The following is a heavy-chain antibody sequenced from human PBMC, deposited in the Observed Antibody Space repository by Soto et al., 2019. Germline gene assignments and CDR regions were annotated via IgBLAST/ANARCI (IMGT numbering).Heavy chain of an antibody. V-gene: IGHV3-33*08. CDR1: GLSPNNYR. CDR3: ARESPHYYDSSGPGAFDI. D-gene: IGHD3-22*01. CDR2: IWYDGSNK. J-gene: IGHJ3*02. Sequence: GNPLRISLPAPGLSPNNYRMNWVPRAPGRGWERVAVIWYDGSNKYYADSVKGRFTISRDNSKSTLYLQMNSLRAEDTAVYYCARESPHYYDSSGPGAFDILGQGTMVTVSS.